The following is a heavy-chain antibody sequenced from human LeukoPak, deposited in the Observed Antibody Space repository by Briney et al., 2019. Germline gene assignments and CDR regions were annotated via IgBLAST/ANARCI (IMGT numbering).Heavy chain of an antibody. CDR2: INHSGST. D-gene: IGHD3-22*01. J-gene: IGHJ4*02. CDR1: GGSFSGYY. Sequence: SETLSLTCAVYGGSFSGYYWSWIRQPPGKGLGWIGKINHSGSTNYNPSLKSRVTISVDTSKNQFSLKLSSVTAADTAVYYCARTDSSGYYYVIDYWGQGTLVTVSS. CDR3: ARTDSSGYYYVIDY. V-gene: IGHV4-34*01.